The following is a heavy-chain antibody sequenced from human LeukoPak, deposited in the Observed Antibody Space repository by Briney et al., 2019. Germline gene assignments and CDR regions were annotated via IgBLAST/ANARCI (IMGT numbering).Heavy chain of an antibody. J-gene: IGHJ4*02. CDR3: ARGRRAAAGSVDY. CDR2: IYTSGST. D-gene: IGHD6-13*01. V-gene: IGHV4-61*02. Sequence: GLIYTSGSTNYTPSLKSRITISVETTKNQFSLKLSSVTAADTAVYYCARGRRAAAGSVDYWGQGTLVTVSS.